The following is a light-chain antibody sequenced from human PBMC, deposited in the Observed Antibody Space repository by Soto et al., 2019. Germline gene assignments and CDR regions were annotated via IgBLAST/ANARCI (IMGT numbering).Light chain of an antibody. V-gene: IGKV1-6*01. J-gene: IGKJ2*02. Sequence: AIQMTQSPSSLSASVGDTVTITCRARQGIRNDLGWYQQKPGKAPNLLIYAASSLQSGVPSRFSGSGSGTDFTLTISSLQPEDFATYYCQQYYSYPRTFGQGTKLEIK. CDR1: QGIRND. CDR2: AAS. CDR3: QQYYSYPRT.